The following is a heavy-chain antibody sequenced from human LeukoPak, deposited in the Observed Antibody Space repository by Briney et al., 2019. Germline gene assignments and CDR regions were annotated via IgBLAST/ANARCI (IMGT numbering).Heavy chain of an antibody. CDR2: IYRGGNT. J-gene: IGHJ4*02. V-gene: IGHV3-53*01. D-gene: IGHD5-12*01. CDR3: ARGYSGYEYFDY. CDR1: EFSVNSNF. Sequence: PGGSLRLSCAASEFSVNSNFMIWVRQAPGKGLEWVSVIYRGGNTYYADSVKGRFTISRDNSKNTLYLQMNSLRAEDTAVYYCARGYSGYEYFDYWGQGTLVTVSS.